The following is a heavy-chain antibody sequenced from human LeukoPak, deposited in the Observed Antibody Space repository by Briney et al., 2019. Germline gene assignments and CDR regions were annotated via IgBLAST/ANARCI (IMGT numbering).Heavy chain of an antibody. V-gene: IGHV3-30*02. CDR2: IRYDGSNK. CDR1: GFTFSSYG. Sequence: PGGSLRLSCAASGFTFSSYGMHWVRQAPGKGLEWVAFIRYDGSNKYYADSVKGRFTISRDNSKNTLYLQMNSLRAEDTAVYYCAKDINDIVVVPAEESLGAFDIWGQGTMVTVSS. D-gene: IGHD2-2*01. J-gene: IGHJ3*02. CDR3: AKDINDIVVVPAEESLGAFDI.